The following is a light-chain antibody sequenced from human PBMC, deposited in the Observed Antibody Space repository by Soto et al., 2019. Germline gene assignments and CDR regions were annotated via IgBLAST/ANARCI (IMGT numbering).Light chain of an antibody. CDR1: QAIGTW. J-gene: IGKJ3*01. CDR2: AAS. CDR3: QQANSLPFT. V-gene: IGKV1-12*01. Sequence: DIRMAQSPSPVSASVGDRVTISCRASQAIGTWLAWYQQKPGKAPTLLISAASTLQSGVPSRFSGSGSGTEFTLTISSLQPEDFATYYCQQANSLPFTFGPGTKLHI.